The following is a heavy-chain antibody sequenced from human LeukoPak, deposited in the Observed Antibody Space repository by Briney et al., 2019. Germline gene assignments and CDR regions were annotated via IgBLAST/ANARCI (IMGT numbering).Heavy chain of an antibody. CDR3: AKDSSGSNYYYGLDV. V-gene: IGHV3-33*05. CDR2: ISYDGTNK. D-gene: IGHD6-25*01. Sequence: PGGSLRLSCAASGFPFSSYGMHWVRQAPGKGLEWVSFISYDGTNKYYADSVKGRFTISRDNSKNTLYLQMNSLRGDDTGMYFCAKDSSGSNYYYGLDVWGQGTTVTVSS. J-gene: IGHJ6*02. CDR1: GFPFSSYG.